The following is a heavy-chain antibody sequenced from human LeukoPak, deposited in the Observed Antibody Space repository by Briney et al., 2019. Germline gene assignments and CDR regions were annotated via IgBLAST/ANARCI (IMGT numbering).Heavy chain of an antibody. V-gene: IGHV4-61*03. Sequence: SETLSLTCTVSGGSVSSGGYFWSWIRQPPGKGLEWIGHIDSSGNTKYEPSLKSRVTISVDTSKNHFSLNLNSVTDADTAVYFCARDDSGFDSWGQGTLVIASS. J-gene: IGHJ4*02. CDR1: GGSVSSGGYF. CDR2: IDSSGNT. D-gene: IGHD3-3*01. CDR3: ARDDSGFDS.